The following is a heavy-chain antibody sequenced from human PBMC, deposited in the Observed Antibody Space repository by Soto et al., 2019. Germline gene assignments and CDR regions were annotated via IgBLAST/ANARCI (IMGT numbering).Heavy chain of an antibody. CDR1: GFTFSSYG. Sequence: PGGSLRLSCAASGFTFSSYGMHWVRQAPGKGLEWVAVIWYDGSNKYYADSVKGRFTISRDNSKNTLYLQMNSLRAEDTAVYYCARDGIAAAGVGPWGQGTLVTVSS. CDR2: IWYDGSNK. J-gene: IGHJ5*02. D-gene: IGHD6-13*01. CDR3: ARDGIAAAGVGP. V-gene: IGHV3-33*01.